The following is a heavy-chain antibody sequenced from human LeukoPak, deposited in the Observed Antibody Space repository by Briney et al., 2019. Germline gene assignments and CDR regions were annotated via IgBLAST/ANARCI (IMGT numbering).Heavy chain of an antibody. CDR1: PDSTTSNF. D-gene: IGHD1-14*01. Sequence: PSETLSLTCTVSPDSTTSNFWSWVRQPPGKGLEWIGEIHRSGSTNYNPSIQSRVTISIDRSKNQIALELSSVTAADTAVYYCAREIVGGFNPGAYWGQGTLVTVSS. V-gene: IGHV4-4*02. CDR2: IHRSGST. CDR3: AREIVGGFNPGAY. J-gene: IGHJ4*02.